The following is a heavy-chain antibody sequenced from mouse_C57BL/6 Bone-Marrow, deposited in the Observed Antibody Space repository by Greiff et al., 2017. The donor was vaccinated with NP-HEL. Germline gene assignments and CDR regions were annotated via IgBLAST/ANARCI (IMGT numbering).Heavy chain of an antibody. J-gene: IGHJ3*01. CDR2: IYPRSGNT. CDR3: ARGGNSWFAY. D-gene: IGHD2-1*01. Sequence: VQLQQSGAELARPGASVKLSCKASGYTFTSYGISWVKQRTGKGLEWIGEIYPRSGNTYYNEKFKGKATLTADKSSSTAYMELRSLTSEDSAVYFCARGGNSWFAYWGQGTLVTVSA. CDR1: GYTFTSYG. V-gene: IGHV1-81*01.